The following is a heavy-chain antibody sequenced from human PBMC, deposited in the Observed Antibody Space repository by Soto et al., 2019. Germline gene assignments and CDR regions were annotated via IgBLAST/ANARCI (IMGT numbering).Heavy chain of an antibody. CDR2: ISGYSGNA. V-gene: IGHV1-18*04. CDR1: GYIFSDYG. CDR3: AKRTSGTTWGESDY. D-gene: IGHD4-17*01. Sequence: QVQVMQSGAEVKKPGDSVKVSCKTSGYIFSDYGINWVRQAPGQGLEWMGWISGYSGNANLAQKFQGRVTMTTDKSTHTAYMELRRLRSDDTAAYYCAKRTSGTTWGESDYWGQGTLVTVSS. J-gene: IGHJ4*02.